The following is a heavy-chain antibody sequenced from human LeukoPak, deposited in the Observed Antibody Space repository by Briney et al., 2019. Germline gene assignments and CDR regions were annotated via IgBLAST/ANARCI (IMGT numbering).Heavy chain of an antibody. CDR2: IRSKIYGGTP. Sequence: GGSLRLSCTASGFTFGDYAMTWVRQAPGKGLEWVGFIRSKIYGGTPEYAASVKGRFTISRDDSKGIAYLLMNSLKTEDTAVYYCTRDQTPYYWGQGTLVTVSS. CDR1: GFTFGDYA. V-gene: IGHV3-49*04. J-gene: IGHJ4*02. CDR3: TRDQTPYY.